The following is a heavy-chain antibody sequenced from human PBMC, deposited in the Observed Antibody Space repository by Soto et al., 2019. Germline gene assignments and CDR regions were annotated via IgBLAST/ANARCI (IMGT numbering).Heavy chain of an antibody. CDR3: ARAIAAESSFFSDY. D-gene: IGHD6-13*01. CDR2: INPNSGGT. V-gene: IGHV1-2*04. CDR1: GYTFTGYY. J-gene: IGHJ4*02. Sequence: ASVKVSCKASGYTFTGYYMHWVRQAPGQGLEWMGWINPNSGGTNYAQKFQGWVTMTRDTSISTAYMELSRLRSDDTAVYHCARAIAAESSFFSDYWGQGTLVTVSS.